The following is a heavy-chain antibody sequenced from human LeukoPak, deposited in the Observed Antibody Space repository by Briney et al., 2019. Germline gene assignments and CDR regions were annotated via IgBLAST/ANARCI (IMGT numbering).Heavy chain of an antibody. V-gene: IGHV3-11*01. D-gene: IGHD6-6*01. Sequence: PGGSLRRSCAASGFTFGDYYMSWIRQAPGKGLEWVSYISSSGSTIYYADSVKGRFTISRDNAKNSLYLQMNSLRAEDTAVYYCARDPSSSSAYFDYWGQGALVTVSS. CDR3: ARDPSSSSAYFDY. J-gene: IGHJ4*01. CDR2: ISSSGSTI. CDR1: GFTFGDYY.